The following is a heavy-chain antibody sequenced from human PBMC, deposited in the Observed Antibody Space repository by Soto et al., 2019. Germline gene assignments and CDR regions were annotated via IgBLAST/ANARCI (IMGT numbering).Heavy chain of an antibody. CDR1: GGTFSSYA. V-gene: IGHV1-69*13. CDR2: IIPIFGTA. J-gene: IGHJ5*02. CDR3: ARDRGPYNWNDVAWFDP. D-gene: IGHD1-1*01. Sequence: SVKVSCKASGGTFSSYAISWVRQAPGQGLEWMGGIIPIFGTANYAQKFQGRVTITADESTSTAYMELSSLRSEDTAVYYCARDRGPYNWNDVAWFDPWGHGTLVTVSS.